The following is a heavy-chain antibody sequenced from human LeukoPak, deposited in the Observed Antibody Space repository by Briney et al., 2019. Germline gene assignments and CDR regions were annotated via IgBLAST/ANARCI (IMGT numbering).Heavy chain of an antibody. Sequence: GASVKVSCKASGGTFSSYAISWVRQAPGQGLEWMGEIIPIFGTANYAQKFQGRVTITADESTSTAYMELSSLRSEDTAVYYCARGATVTTIYYYYGMDVWGQGTTVTVSS. J-gene: IGHJ6*02. CDR1: GGTFSSYA. CDR2: IIPIFGTA. D-gene: IGHD4-17*01. CDR3: ARGATVTTIYYYYGMDV. V-gene: IGHV1-69*13.